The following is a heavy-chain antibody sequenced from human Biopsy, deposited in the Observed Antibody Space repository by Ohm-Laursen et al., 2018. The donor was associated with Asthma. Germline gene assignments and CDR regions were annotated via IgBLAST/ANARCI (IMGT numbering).Heavy chain of an antibody. CDR1: GFTFGAFW. CDR2: ITGDGSQK. Sequence: SLRLSCAASGFTFGAFWMSWGRQTPGKGLEWVATITGDGSQKFYVDSVTGRFTTSRDNSKNSLHLQMNSLRAEDTALYYCGRERSYMVDYWGQGTLVIVSS. J-gene: IGHJ4*02. V-gene: IGHV3-7*01. D-gene: IGHD3-10*01. CDR3: GRERSYMVDY.